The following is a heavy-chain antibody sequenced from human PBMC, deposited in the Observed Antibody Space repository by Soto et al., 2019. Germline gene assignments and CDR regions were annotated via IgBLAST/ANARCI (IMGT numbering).Heavy chain of an antibody. J-gene: IGHJ6*02. V-gene: IGHV1-8*01. Sequence: ASVKVSCKASGYTFTSYDINWVRQATGQGLEWMGWMNPNSGNTGYAQKFQGRVTMTRNTSISTAYMELSSLRSDDTAVYYCARGIWGGRAHKTYYGMDVWGQGTTVTVSS. D-gene: IGHD3-16*01. CDR2: MNPNSGNT. CDR3: ARGIWGGRAHKTYYGMDV. CDR1: GYTFTSYD.